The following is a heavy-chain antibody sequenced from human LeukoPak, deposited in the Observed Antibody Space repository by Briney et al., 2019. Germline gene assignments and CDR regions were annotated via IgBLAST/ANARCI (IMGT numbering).Heavy chain of an antibody. V-gene: IGHV3-74*01. CDR2: INSDGSST. CDR3: ARPVVGWLQSYNWFDP. CDR1: GFTFSSYW. D-gene: IGHD5-24*01. Sequence: GGSLRLSCAASGFTFSSYWMHWVRNAPGKGLVWVSRINSDGSSTSYADSVKGRFTISRDNAKNTLYLQMNSLRAEDTAVYYCARPVVGWLQSYNWFDPWGQGTLVTVSS. J-gene: IGHJ5*02.